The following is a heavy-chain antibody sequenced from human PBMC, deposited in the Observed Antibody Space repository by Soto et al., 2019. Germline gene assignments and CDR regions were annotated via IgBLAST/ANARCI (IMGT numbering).Heavy chain of an antibody. D-gene: IGHD2-15*01. Sequence: SETLSLTCTVSGGSISSYYWSWIRQPPGKGLEWIGYIYYSGSTNYNPSLKSRVTISVDRSKNQFSLKLSSVTAADTAVYYCARGGRSGGGCEHFDYWGQGTLVTVSS. J-gene: IGHJ4*02. CDR1: GGSISSYY. CDR3: ARGGRSGGGCEHFDY. V-gene: IGHV4-59*12. CDR2: IYYSGST.